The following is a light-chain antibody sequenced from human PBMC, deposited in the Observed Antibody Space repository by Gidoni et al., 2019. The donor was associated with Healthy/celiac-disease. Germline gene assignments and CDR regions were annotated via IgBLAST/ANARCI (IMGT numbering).Light chain of an antibody. J-gene: IGLJ2*01. Sequence: NFMLTQPHSVSESPGKTVTISCTGSSGSIASNYVQWYQQRPGSAPTTVTYEDNQRPSGVPDRCSGSIDSSSNSASLTISGLKTEDEADYYCQSYDSSNPVVFGGGTKLTVL. CDR1: SGSIASNY. CDR3: QSYDSSNPVV. V-gene: IGLV6-57*02. CDR2: EDN.